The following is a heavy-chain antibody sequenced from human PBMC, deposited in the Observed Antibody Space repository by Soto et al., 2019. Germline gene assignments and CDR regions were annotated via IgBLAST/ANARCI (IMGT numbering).Heavy chain of an antibody. D-gene: IGHD1-1*01. CDR1: GFTFSSYT. CDR2: ISSSTGYI. CDR3: ARDRGYNWNDGESFDY. Sequence: GGSLRLSCAASGFTFSSYTMNWVRQAPGKGLEWVSSISSSTGYIYYADSVKGRFTISRDNAKNSRYLQMNSLRVEDTAVYYCARDRGYNWNDGESFDYWGQGTLVTVSS. V-gene: IGHV3-21*01. J-gene: IGHJ4*02.